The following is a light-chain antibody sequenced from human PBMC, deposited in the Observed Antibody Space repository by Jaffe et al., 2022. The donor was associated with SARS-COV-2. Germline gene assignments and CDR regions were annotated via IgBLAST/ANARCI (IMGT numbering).Light chain of an antibody. CDR1: QSLASTY. Sequence: EIVLTQSPGTLSLSPGERATLSCRASQSLASTYLAWYQQKPGQAPRLLIYGASSRATGTPDRFSGSGSGTDFTLTISRLEPEDFAVYYCQQYGSSPPTFGQGTKVEIK. J-gene: IGKJ1*01. CDR3: QQYGSSPPT. CDR2: GAS. V-gene: IGKV3-20*01.